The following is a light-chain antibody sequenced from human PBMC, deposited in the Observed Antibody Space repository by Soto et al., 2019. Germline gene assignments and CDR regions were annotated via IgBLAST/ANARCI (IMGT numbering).Light chain of an antibody. V-gene: IGKV3D-20*02. Sequence: EIVLTQSPGTLSLSPVERATLSCMASQSLNARYLAWYQVKPGQAPRLLFYGASSRATGIPDRFIGSGSGTDFTLTITGLEPEDFAVYYCQQRSNWPPITFGQGTRLEIK. CDR2: GAS. J-gene: IGKJ5*01. CDR1: QSLNARY. CDR3: QQRSNWPPIT.